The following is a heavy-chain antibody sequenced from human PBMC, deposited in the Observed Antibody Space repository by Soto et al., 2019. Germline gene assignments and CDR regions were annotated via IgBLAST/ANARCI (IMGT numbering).Heavy chain of an antibody. V-gene: IGHV4-4*07. CDR2: IYTSGST. Sequence: SETLSLTCTVSDGSISSYYWSWIRQPAGKGLEWIGRIYTSGSTNYNPSLKSRVTMSVDTSKNQFSLKLSSVTAADTAVYYCARAQEWGDKGNWFDTWGQGTLVTVSS. D-gene: IGHD2-8*01. J-gene: IGHJ5*02. CDR1: DGSISSYY. CDR3: ARAQEWGDKGNWFDT.